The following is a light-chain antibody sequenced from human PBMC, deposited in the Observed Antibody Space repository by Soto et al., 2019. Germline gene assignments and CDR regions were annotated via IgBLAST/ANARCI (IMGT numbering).Light chain of an antibody. CDR2: GAS. V-gene: IGKV3D-15*01. Sequence: EIVLTQSPATLSVSPGERAALSCRAGQSVSNNLAWYQQKPGQPPRLLIFGASTRATGIPARFSGSGSEAEFALTISTLQSEDFAVYYCQQYSVWPLTFGGGTKVEIK. CDR3: QQYSVWPLT. CDR1: QSVSNN. J-gene: IGKJ4*01.